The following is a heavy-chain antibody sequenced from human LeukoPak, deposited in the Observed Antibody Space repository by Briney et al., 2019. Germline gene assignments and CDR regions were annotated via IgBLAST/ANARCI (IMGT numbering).Heavy chain of an antibody. Sequence: ASVKVSCKASGYSFTDYDINWVRQATGQGLEWMGWMNPNSGNTGYAQKFQGRVFITRNTSISTAYMELSSLRSDDTAVYYCARDWLPPYYDILTGSSGPNAFDIWGQGTMVTVSS. V-gene: IGHV1-8*03. J-gene: IGHJ3*02. CDR2: MNPNSGNT. D-gene: IGHD3-9*01. CDR3: ARDWLPPYYDILTGSSGPNAFDI. CDR1: GYSFTDYD.